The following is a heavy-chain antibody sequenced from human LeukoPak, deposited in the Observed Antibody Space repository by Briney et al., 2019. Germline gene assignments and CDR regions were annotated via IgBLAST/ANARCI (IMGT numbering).Heavy chain of an antibody. CDR3: ARAKGPIVGATLGY. CDR1: GFTFDDYG. Sequence: GGSLRLSCAASGFTFDDYGMSWVRQAPGKGLEWVSGINWNGGSTGYADSVTGRFTISRDNAKNSLYLQINSLRAEDTALYYCARAKGPIVGATLGYWGQGTLVTVSS. CDR2: INWNGGST. D-gene: IGHD1-26*01. V-gene: IGHV3-20*04. J-gene: IGHJ4*02.